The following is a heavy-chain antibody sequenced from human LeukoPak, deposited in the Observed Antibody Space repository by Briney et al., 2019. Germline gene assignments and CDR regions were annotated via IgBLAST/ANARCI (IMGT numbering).Heavy chain of an antibody. D-gene: IGHD6-13*01. CDR2: FGTRSTSV. V-gene: IGHV3-21*01. CDR3: ARDLPIKQIAAAGRMLDY. CDR1: GFAFRGYS. J-gene: IGHJ4*02. Sequence: PGGSLRLSCTASGFAFRGYSMNWIRQAPGKGLEWVSSFGTRSTSVYHAGSVKGRFAISRDNAKNSLYLQMNSLRAEDTAVYYCARDLPIKQIAAAGRMLDYWGQGTLVTVSS.